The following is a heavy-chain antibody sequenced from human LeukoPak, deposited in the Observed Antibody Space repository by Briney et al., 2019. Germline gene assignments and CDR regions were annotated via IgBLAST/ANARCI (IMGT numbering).Heavy chain of an antibody. V-gene: IGHV4-30-4*08. D-gene: IGHD6-13*01. J-gene: IGHJ4*02. CDR1: GGSISSGDNY. CDR3: ARDVGSSWPFFDY. Sequence: SETLSLTCTVSGGSISSGDNYWSWIRQPPGTGLEWIGYIYYSGSTYYNPSLKSRVTISVDTSKNQFSLKLSSVTAADTAVYYCARDVGSSWPFFDYWGQGTLVTVSS. CDR2: IYYSGST.